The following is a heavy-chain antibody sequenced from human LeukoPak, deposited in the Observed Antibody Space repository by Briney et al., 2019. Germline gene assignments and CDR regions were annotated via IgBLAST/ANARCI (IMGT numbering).Heavy chain of an antibody. Sequence: GGSLRLSCAASGFTFSSYGMHWVRQAPGKGLEWVAVISYDGSNKYYADSVKGRFTISRDNSKNTLYLQMNSLRAEGTAVYYCAKGSSGDYWGQGTLVTVSS. CDR2: ISYDGSNK. J-gene: IGHJ4*02. CDR3: AKGSSGDY. D-gene: IGHD6-6*01. CDR1: GFTFSSYG. V-gene: IGHV3-30*18.